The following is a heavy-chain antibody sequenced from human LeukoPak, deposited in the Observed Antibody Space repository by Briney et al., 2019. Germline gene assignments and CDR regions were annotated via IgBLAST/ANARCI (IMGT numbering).Heavy chain of an antibody. CDR2: ISFDGSKR. V-gene: IGHV3-30*18. CDR1: GFTFNSSG. D-gene: IGHD6-13*01. J-gene: IGHJ4*02. CDR3: AKSIGAVGDY. Sequence: PGGSLRLSCAASGFTFNSSGMHWVRQAPGKGLEWVAMISFDGSKRYYADSVQGRFTVSRDNSKNTLYLQMSSLRAEETAVYFCAKSIGAVGDYWGQGTLVTVSS.